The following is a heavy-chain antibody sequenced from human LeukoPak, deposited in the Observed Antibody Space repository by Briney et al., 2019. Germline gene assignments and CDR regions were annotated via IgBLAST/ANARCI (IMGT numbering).Heavy chain of an antibody. CDR1: GFTFSSYG. Sequence: PGGSLRLSCAASGFTFSSYGMSWVRQAPGKGLEGVSVIYSGGSTYYADSVKGRFTISRDNAQNSLYLQMNSLRGEDTAVYYCARESGLPMVRGVIINPPSYYYYYYMDVWGKGTTVTVSS. CDR2: IYSGGST. V-gene: IGHV3-66*01. J-gene: IGHJ6*03. CDR3: ARESGLPMVRGVIINPPSYYYYYYMDV. D-gene: IGHD3-10*01.